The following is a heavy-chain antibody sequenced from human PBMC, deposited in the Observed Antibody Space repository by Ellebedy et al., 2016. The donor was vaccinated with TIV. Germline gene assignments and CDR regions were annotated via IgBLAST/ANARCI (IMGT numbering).Heavy chain of an antibody. CDR2: ISSSSSYI. V-gene: IGHV3-21*04. Sequence: GESLKISXAASGFTFSSYSMNWVRQAPGKGLEWVSSISSSSSYIYYADSVKGRFTISRDNSKNTLYLQMNSLRAEDTAVYYCASRDGYCSSTSCYAGEEYFQHWGQGTLVTVSS. CDR1: GFTFSSYS. CDR3: ASRDGYCSSTSCYAGEEYFQH. D-gene: IGHD2-2*01. J-gene: IGHJ1*01.